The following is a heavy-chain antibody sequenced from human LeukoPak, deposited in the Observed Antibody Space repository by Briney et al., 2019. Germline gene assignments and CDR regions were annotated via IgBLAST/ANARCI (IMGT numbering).Heavy chain of an antibody. CDR1: GFTFTSYW. CDR2: IKKDGSAK. Sequence: GGSLRLSCAASGFTFTSYWMSWVRQAPGKGLEWVANIKKDGSAKYYGDSVKGRPTISRDNAKNSPYLQMNSLRAEDTAVYYCARDRDYGDYKHWGQGTLVTVSS. J-gene: IGHJ1*01. CDR3: ARDRDYGDYKH. D-gene: IGHD4-17*01. V-gene: IGHV3-7*04.